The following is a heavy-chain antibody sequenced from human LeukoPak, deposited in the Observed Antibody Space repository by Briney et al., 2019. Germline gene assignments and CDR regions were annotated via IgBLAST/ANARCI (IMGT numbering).Heavy chain of an antibody. CDR1: GGSISSGSYY. V-gene: IGHV4-61*02. Sequence: PSETLSLTCTVSGGSISSGSYYWSWIRQPAGKGLEWIGRIYTSGSTNYNPSLKSRVTISVDTSKNQFSLKLSSVTAADTAVYYCAGRSYSYAFDIWGQGTMVTVSS. CDR2: IYTSGST. D-gene: IGHD1-26*01. CDR3: AGRSYSYAFDI. J-gene: IGHJ3*02.